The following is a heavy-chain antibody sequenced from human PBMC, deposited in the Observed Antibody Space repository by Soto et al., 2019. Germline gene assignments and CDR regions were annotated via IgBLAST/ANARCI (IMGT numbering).Heavy chain of an antibody. D-gene: IGHD2-21*01. CDR3: ARDISRRQTYYGMDV. J-gene: IGHJ6*02. V-gene: IGHV1-69*05. CDR2: IIPIFGTA. Sequence: GASVKVSCKASGGTFSSYAISWVRQAPGQGLEWMGGIIPIFGTANYAQKFHGRITITTDTSASTLFMELSSLRSEDTAVYFCARDISRRQTYYGMDVWGQGTTVTVSS. CDR1: GGTFSSYA.